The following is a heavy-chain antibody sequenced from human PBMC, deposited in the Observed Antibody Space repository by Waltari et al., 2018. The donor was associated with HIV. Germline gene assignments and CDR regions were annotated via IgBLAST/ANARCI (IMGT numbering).Heavy chain of an antibody. V-gene: IGHV3-13*01. Sequence: EVHLVESGGGLVQPGGSLRLSCAASGFTFSNYDMHWVPQATGKGLEWVSAFGTAGDTYYAGSVKGRFTISRENAKNSLYLQMNSLRAEDTAVYYCARGLRYDSSGYNYDDAFDIWGQGTMVTVSS. CDR1: GFTFSNYD. J-gene: IGHJ3*02. CDR2: FGTAGDT. CDR3: ARGLRYDSSGYNYDDAFDI. D-gene: IGHD3-22*01.